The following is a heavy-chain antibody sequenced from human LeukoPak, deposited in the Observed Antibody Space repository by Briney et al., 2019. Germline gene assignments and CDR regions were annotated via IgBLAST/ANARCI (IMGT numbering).Heavy chain of an antibody. CDR1: GYSISSPYD. CDR3: ARVSVTHEIVAGDYFDY. V-gene: IGHV4-38-2*02. CDR2: ISPSVVP. D-gene: IGHD2-15*01. J-gene: IGHJ4*02. Sequence: PSDTLTLTCTVSGYSISSPYDWGWIRQTPGNGLEWIGNISPSVVPYYTTSLKCRLTISTAPSKNQFSLNLSSVTAADPAVYYCARVSVTHEIVAGDYFDYWGKGTLVTVSS.